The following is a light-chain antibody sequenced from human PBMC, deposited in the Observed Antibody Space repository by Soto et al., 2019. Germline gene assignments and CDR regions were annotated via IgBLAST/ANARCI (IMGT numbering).Light chain of an antibody. CDR1: QSVSSSTS. J-gene: IGKJ4*01. CDR2: GAS. Sequence: EIVLTQSPGTLSLSPGERATLSCRASQSVSSSTSLAWYQQKTGQAPRLLIYGASSRAVGVPDRFSGSASGTDFTLTISRLEPEDFAVYYCQQYGDSPLTFGGGTKVE. CDR3: QQYGDSPLT. V-gene: IGKV3-20*01.